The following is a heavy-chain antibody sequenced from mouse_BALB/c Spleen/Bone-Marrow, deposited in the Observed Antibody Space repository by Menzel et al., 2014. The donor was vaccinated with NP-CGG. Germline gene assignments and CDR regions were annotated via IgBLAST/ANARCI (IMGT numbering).Heavy chain of an antibody. Sequence: EVQLVESGGGLVQPGGSRKLSCAASGFTLSSFGMHWVRQAPEKGLEWVAYISSGSNSIFYADTVKGRFTISRDNPKNTLLLQMTSLRSEDTAMYYCTRGGNWDDFDYWGQGTTLTVSS. CDR3: TRGGNWDDFDY. V-gene: IGHV5-17*02. D-gene: IGHD4-1*01. CDR1: GFTLSSFG. CDR2: ISSGSNSI. J-gene: IGHJ2*01.